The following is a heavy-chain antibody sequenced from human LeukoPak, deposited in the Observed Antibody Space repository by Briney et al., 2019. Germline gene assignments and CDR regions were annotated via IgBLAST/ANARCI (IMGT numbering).Heavy chain of an antibody. D-gene: IGHD3-16*01. V-gene: IGHV3-21*01. CDR1: GFSFSDYD. CDR2: ISGRASHI. CDR3: GRAFPPLRTSSAGDL. J-gene: IGHJ4*02. Sequence: GGSLRLSCSASGFSFSDYDMNWVRQAPGKGLEWVSSISGRASHIYYGDSVRGRFAISRDNAKNSLYLQMNSLGAEDTAVYYCGRAFPPLRTSSAGDLWGQGILVTVSS.